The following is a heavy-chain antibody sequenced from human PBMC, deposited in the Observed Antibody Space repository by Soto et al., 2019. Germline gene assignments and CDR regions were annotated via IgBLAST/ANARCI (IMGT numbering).Heavy chain of an antibody. CDR2: ISGSGSHI. D-gene: IGHD6-19*01. Sequence: LRLSCAASGFTFSNYNMNWVRQAPGKGLEWVSSISGSGSHIYYADSVKGRFTISRDNAKNSLILQMNSLRAEDTAVYYCARAQYSSPRTTSCMDVWGQGTTGTVSS. V-gene: IGHV3-21*01. CDR3: ARAQYSSPRTTSCMDV. J-gene: IGHJ6*02. CDR1: GFTFSNYN.